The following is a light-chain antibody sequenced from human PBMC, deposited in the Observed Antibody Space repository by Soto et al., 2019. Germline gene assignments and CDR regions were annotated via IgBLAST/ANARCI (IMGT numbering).Light chain of an antibody. CDR2: GAS. J-gene: IGKJ5*01. Sequence: EIVLTQSPASLSLSPGERATLSCRVSQTVSSNYVAWCQQRPGQAPRLLIDGASTRAAGIPDRFSGSGSGTDFPLTITRLEPEDSAVYSWQQYTGPPTTFGQGTRLEIK. CDR3: QQYTGPPTT. V-gene: IGKV3-20*01. CDR1: QTVSSNY.